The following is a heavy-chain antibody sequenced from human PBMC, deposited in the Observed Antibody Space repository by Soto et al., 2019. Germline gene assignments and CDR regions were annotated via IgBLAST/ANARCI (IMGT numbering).Heavy chain of an antibody. CDR1: GGSISSGGYY. D-gene: IGHD7-27*01. Sequence: QVQLQESGPGLVKPSQTLSLTCTVSGGSISSGGYYWSWIRQHPGKGLEWIGYIYYSGSTYYNPSLKSRVTISLDTSKNQFSLKLSSVTAADTAVYYCAREINWGSSYFDYWGQGTLVTVSS. V-gene: IGHV4-31*03. CDR2: IYYSGST. J-gene: IGHJ4*02. CDR3: AREINWGSSYFDY.